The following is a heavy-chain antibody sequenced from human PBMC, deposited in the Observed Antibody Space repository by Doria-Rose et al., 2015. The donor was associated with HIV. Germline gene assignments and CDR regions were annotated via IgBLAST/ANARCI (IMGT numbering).Heavy chain of an antibody. CDR3: ARIKSSRWYHKYYFDF. CDR1: GVSLSSPGMG. V-gene: IGHV2-26*01. D-gene: IGHD6-13*01. J-gene: IGHJ4*02. Sequence: TETLTPTCTVSGVSLSSPGMGVSWIRQPPGEALEWLANIFSDDERSYKTSLKSRLTISRGTSKSQVVLTMTDMDPVDTATYYCARIKSSRWYHKYYFDFWGQGTLVIVSA. CDR2: IFSDDER.